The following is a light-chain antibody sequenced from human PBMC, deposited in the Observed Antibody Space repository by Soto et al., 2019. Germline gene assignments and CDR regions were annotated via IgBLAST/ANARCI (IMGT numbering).Light chain of an antibody. Sequence: SYELTQPPSVSVAPGQTARIICGGNNIGSKSVHWYQQKAGQAPEVVVFHDSDRPSGIPDRFSGSKFGTTATLTISRVEAGEEADYYCQVWDRSSDVIFGGGTKLTVL. CDR1: NIGSKS. CDR3: QVWDRSSDVI. V-gene: IGLV3-21*02. CDR2: HDS. J-gene: IGLJ2*01.